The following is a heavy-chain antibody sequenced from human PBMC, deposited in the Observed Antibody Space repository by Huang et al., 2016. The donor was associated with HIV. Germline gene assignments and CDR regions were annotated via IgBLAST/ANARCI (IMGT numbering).Heavy chain of an antibody. CDR3: ATGPRGSGSFN. V-gene: IGHV1-69*01. D-gene: IGHD1-26*01. CDR1: GGTFSSYG. Sequence: QVQLVQSGAEVKKPGSSVKVSCKASGGTFSSYGISWVRQAPGQGLEWMGGNTPIFDKTNYAQKFQGRVTIIADESTRTAYMEMSSLRPEDTATYYCATGPRGSGSFNWGQGTLVIVSS. J-gene: IGHJ4*02. CDR2: NTPIFDKT.